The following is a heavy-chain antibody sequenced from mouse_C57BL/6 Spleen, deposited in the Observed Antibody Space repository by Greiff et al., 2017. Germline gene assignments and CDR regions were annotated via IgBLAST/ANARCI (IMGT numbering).Heavy chain of an antibody. CDR3: TRGELGRIDY. CDR1: GYTFTDYY. D-gene: IGHD4-1*01. V-gene: IGHV1-19*01. Sequence: EVQLQQSGPVLVKPGASVKMSCKASGYTFTDYYMNWVKQSHGKSLEWIGVINPYNGGTSYNQKFKGKATLTVNKSSSTAFMELNSLTSEDAAVYYGTRGELGRIDYWGQGTTLTVSS. J-gene: IGHJ2*01. CDR2: INPYNGGT.